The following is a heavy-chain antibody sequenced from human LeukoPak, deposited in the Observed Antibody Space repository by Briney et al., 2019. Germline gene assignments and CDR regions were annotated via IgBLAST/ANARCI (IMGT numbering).Heavy chain of an antibody. D-gene: IGHD3-16*01. Sequence: KPSETLSLTCAVSGYSISSGYYWGWIRQPPGKGLEWIGSIYHSGSTYYNPSLKSRVTISVDTSKNQFSLKLSSVTAAATAVYYCAREKFNYDLLHYFDYWGQGTLVTVSS. CDR1: GYSISSGYY. CDR3: AREKFNYDLLHYFDY. V-gene: IGHV4-38-2*02. CDR2: IYHSGST. J-gene: IGHJ4*02.